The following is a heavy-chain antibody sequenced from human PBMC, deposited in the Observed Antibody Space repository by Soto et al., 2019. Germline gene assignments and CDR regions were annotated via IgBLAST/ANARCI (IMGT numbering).Heavy chain of an antibody. J-gene: IGHJ6*02. D-gene: IGHD3-10*01. CDR1: GFTFSSYS. CDR2: ISSSSYI. Sequence: GGSLRLSCAASGFTFSSYSMNWVRQAPGKGLEWVSSISSSSYIYYADSVKGRFTISRDNAKNSLYLQMNSLRAEDTAVYYCASWTDYGSGSLDYYYYGMDVWGQGTTVTVSS. V-gene: IGHV3-21*01. CDR3: ASWTDYGSGSLDYYYYGMDV.